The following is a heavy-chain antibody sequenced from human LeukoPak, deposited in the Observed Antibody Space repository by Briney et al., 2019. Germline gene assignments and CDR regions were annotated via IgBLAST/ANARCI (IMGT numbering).Heavy chain of an antibody. CDR3: ARAWSYGLDV. CDR1: GFTFSNYA. J-gene: IGHJ6*04. Sequence: GGSLRLSCAASGFTFSNYAMHWVRQGLGEGLVWVSRINVDERITAYADSVKGRFTISRDNAKNTLYLQMNSLRAEDTAVYYCARAWSYGLDVWGKGTTVTVSS. CDR2: INVDERIT. V-gene: IGHV3-74*01. D-gene: IGHD3-3*01.